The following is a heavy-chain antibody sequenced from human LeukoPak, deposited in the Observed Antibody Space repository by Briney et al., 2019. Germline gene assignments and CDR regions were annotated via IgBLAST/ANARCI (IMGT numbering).Heavy chain of an antibody. V-gene: IGHV1-46*01. J-gene: IGHJ4*02. CDR2: INPSGGST. CDR3: ARDHRRYSGSYFGY. CDR1: GYTFTSYY. D-gene: IGHD1-26*01. Sequence: ASVKVSCKASGYTFTSYYMHWVRQAPGQGLEWMGIINPSGGSTSYAQKFQGRVTMTRDMSTSTAYMELSRLRSDDTAVYYCARDHRRYSGSYFGYWGQGTLVTVSS.